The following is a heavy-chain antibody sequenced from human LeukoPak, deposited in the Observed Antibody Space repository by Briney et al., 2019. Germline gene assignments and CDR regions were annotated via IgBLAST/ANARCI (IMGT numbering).Heavy chain of an antibody. CDR2: IYSSGST. J-gene: IGHJ4*02. V-gene: IGHV4-4*07. D-gene: IGHD3-3*01. CDR3: ARDLGFWSGPDY. Sequence: SETLSLTCTVSGGSISSYYWSWIRQPAGKGLQWIGRIYSSGSTNYSPSLKSRVTMSVDTSKNQFSLRLTSVTAADAAVYYCARDLGFWSGPDYWGQGTLVTVSS. CDR1: GGSISSYY.